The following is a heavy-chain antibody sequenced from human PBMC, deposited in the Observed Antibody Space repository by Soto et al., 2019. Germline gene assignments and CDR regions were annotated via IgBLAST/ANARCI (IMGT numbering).Heavy chain of an antibody. Sequence: GGSLRLSCAASGFTFSGSAMHWVRQASGKGLEWVGRIRSNANSNATAYAASVKVTFTMSRDESKNTAYLQMNSLKTEDMAVYYCIVTGIRGTCYYYYYMDVWGKGTTVTVSS. V-gene: IGHV3-73*01. CDR2: IRSNANSNAT. CDR3: IVTGIRGTCYYYYYMDV. CDR1: GFTFSGSA. J-gene: IGHJ6*03. D-gene: IGHD2-21*02.